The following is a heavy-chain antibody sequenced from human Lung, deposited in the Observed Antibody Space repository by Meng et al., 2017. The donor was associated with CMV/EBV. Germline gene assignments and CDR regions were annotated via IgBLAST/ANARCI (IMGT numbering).Heavy chain of an antibody. D-gene: IGHD2-2*01. CDR1: GGSFSGYY. CDR2: INHSGST. Sequence: SQTLSLTCAVYGGSFSGYYWSWIRQPPGKGLEWIGEINHSGSTNYNPSLKSRVTISVDTSKNQFSLKLSSVTAADTAVYYCARALVVPAASLDYWGHGTVV. V-gene: IGHV4-34*01. J-gene: IGHJ4*01. CDR3: ARALVVPAASLDY.